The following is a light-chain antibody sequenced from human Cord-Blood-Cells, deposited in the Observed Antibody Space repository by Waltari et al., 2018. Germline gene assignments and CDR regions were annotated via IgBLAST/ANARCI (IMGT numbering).Light chain of an antibody. V-gene: IGLV1-44*01. Sequence: QSVLTQPPSASGTPGQRVTISCSGSSSNIGSNTVNWYQQLPGTAPKLLIYSENQRPSGVPDRFSGSKSGTSASLAISGLQSEGEADYYCAAWDDSLNGVVFGGGTKLTVL. CDR3: AAWDDSLNGVV. CDR2: SEN. J-gene: IGLJ2*01. CDR1: SSNIGSNT.